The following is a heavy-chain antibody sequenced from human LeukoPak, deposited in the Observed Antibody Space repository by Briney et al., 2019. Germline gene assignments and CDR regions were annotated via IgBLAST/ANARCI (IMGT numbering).Heavy chain of an antibody. CDR2: ISGSGGST. CDR3: AKTDSFYSAMVYFDY. V-gene: IGHV3-23*01. J-gene: IGHJ4*02. CDR1: GFTFSSYA. D-gene: IGHD5-18*01. Sequence: GGSLRLSCAASGFTFSSYATSWVRQAPGKGLEWVSTISGSGGSTFYTDSVKGRFTISRDNSKNTLYLQMNSLRAGDTAIYFCAKTDSFYSAMVYFDYWGQGTLVTVSS.